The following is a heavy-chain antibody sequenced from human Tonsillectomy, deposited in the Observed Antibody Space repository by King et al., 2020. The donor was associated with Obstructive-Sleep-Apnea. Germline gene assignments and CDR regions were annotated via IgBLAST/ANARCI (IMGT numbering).Heavy chain of an antibody. CDR1: GGSISSYY. J-gene: IGHJ5*02. CDR3: ARQSQGWFDP. CDR2: IYYSGST. V-gene: IGHV4-59*08. Sequence: QLQESGPGLVKPSETLSLTCTVSGGSISSYYWSWIRPPPGKGLEWIGYIYYSGSTNYNPSLKSRVTISVDTSKNQFSLKLSSVTAADTAVYYCARQSQGWFDPWGQGTLVTVSS.